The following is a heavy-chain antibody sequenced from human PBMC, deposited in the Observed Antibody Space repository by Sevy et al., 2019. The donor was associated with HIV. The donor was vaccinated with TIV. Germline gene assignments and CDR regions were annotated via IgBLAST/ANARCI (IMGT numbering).Heavy chain of an antibody. J-gene: IGHJ3*02. CDR2: IYYSGGT. V-gene: IGHV4-31*03. Sequence: SETLSLTCTVSGGSISSGGYYWSWIRQHPGKGLEWIGYIYYSGGTYYNPSLKSRVTISVDTSKNQFSLKLSSVTAADTAVYYCAREAGGMITFGGVIALNAFDIWGQGTMVTVSS. CDR1: GGSISSGGYY. CDR3: AREAGGMITFGGVIALNAFDI. D-gene: IGHD3-16*02.